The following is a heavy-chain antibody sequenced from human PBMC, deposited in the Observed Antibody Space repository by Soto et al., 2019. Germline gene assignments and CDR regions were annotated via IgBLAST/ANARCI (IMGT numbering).Heavy chain of an antibody. V-gene: IGHV1-18*01. CDR1: GGTFSSYA. D-gene: IGHD6-6*01. CDR2: ISANNGNT. Sequence: GASVKVSCKASGGTFSSYAISWVRQAPGQGLEWMGWISANNGNTSYAQKLQGRVTMTTDESTSTAYMELRSLRSDDTAVYYCARDRAGSSGLATFDYRGQGTLVTVSS. J-gene: IGHJ4*02. CDR3: ARDRAGSSGLATFDY.